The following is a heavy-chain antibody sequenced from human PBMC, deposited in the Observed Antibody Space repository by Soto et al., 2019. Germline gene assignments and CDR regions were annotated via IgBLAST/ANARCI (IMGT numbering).Heavy chain of an antibody. Sequence: GGSLRLSCAASGFTFDDYAMHWVRQAPGKGLEWVSGISWNSGSIGYADSVKGRFTISRDNAKNSLYLQMNSLRAEDTALYYCAKGGEYCSGGSCYLFDYWGQGTLVTVSS. V-gene: IGHV3-9*01. CDR2: ISWNSGSI. CDR1: GFTFDDYA. J-gene: IGHJ4*02. CDR3: AKGGEYCSGGSCYLFDY. D-gene: IGHD2-15*01.